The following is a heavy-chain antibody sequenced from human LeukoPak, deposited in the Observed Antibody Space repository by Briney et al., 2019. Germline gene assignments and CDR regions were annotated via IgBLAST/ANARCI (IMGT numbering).Heavy chain of an antibody. D-gene: IGHD1-1*01. Sequence: ASVKVSCKASGYTFTGYYMHWVRQAPGQGLEWMGWINPNSGGTNYAQKYQGRVTMTRDTSISTAYMELSRLRSDDTAVYYCAREGVDWNHSVYYFDYWGQGTLVTVSS. CDR1: GYTFTGYY. V-gene: IGHV1-2*02. CDR3: AREGVDWNHSVYYFDY. J-gene: IGHJ4*02. CDR2: INPNSGGT.